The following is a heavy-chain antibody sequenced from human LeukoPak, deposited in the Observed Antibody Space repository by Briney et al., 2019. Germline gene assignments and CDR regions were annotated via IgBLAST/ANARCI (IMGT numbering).Heavy chain of an antibody. CDR3: VRGGQVGAATWFDP. Sequence: GGSLRLSCAASGFTFSSYWMHWVRQAPGKGLVWVSYISNDESSTTYADSVKGRFTISRDNAKNTLYLQMNSLRVEDTAVYYCVRGGQVGAATWFDPWGQGTLVTVSP. CDR2: ISNDESST. J-gene: IGHJ5*02. D-gene: IGHD1-26*01. V-gene: IGHV3-74*01. CDR1: GFTFSSYW.